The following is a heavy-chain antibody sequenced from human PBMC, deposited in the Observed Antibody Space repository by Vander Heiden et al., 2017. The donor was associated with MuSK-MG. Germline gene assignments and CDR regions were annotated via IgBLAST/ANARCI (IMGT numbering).Heavy chain of an antibody. CDR1: AGSISSGYYS. V-gene: IGHV4-30-4*08. D-gene: IGHD2-21*01. CDR3: ARDDRGGALAYHYYMHV. Sequence: QVQLQESGPGLVKPSQTLSLTCTVSAGSISSGYYSWSWIRQPPGKGLEWIGYIYYSGSTYYPPSLKSRVTISVDTSKNQFSLKLSSVTAADTAVYYCARDDRGGALAYHYYMHVRGKGTTVTVSS. CDR2: IYYSGST. J-gene: IGHJ6*03.